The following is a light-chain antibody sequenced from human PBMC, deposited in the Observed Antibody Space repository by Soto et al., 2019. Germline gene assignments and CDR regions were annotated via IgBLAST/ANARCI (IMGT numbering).Light chain of an antibody. CDR2: DVT. J-gene: IGLJ2*01. CDR1: SSDVGAYNF. V-gene: IGLV2-14*03. Sequence: QSALTQPASVSGSPGQSITISCTGTSSDVGAYNFVSWYQQHPGKAPKLMIYDVTNRPSGVSSRFSGSKSGNTASLAISGLQAEDEADYYCSSYTTSITLVFGGGTKVTVL. CDR3: SSYTTSITLV.